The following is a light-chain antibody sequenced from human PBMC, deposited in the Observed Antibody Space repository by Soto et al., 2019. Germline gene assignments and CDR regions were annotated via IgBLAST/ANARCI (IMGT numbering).Light chain of an antibody. J-gene: IGKJ1*01. Sequence: EIVLTRSPATLSLSPVERATLSCMASQSVSTNFAWYQQKPGQAPRLLIYGASTRATAVPARFTASGSGTEFTLTISSLQSEDFAVYYCQQYNTWPRTFGQGTKVDIK. V-gene: IGKV3-15*01. CDR2: GAS. CDR1: QSVSTN. CDR3: QQYNTWPRT.